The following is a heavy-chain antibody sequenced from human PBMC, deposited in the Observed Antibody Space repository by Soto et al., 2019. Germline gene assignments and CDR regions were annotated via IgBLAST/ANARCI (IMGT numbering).Heavy chain of an antibody. CDR3: AGPPERDWYFDL. CDR2: ISGSGGST. J-gene: IGHJ2*01. CDR1: GFTFSSYA. V-gene: IGHV3-23*01. Sequence: GGSLRLSCAASGFTFSSYAMSWVRQAPGKGLEWVSAISGSGGSTYYADSVKGRFTISRDNSKNTLYLQMNSLRAEDTAVYYCAGPPERDWYFDLWGRGTLVTVSS.